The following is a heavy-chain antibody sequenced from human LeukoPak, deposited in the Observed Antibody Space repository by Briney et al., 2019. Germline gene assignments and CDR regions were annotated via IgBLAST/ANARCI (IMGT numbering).Heavy chain of an antibody. CDR1: GGSISSSSYY. V-gene: IGHV4-39*01. J-gene: IGHJ4*02. CDR2: IYYSGST. Sequence: SETLSLTCTVSGGSISSSSYYWGWIRQPPGKGLEWIGSIYYSGSTYYNPSLKSRVTISVDTSKNQFSQKPSPVTAADTAVYYCASLGADGIAVAGTYLDYFDYWGQGTLVTVSS. D-gene: IGHD6-19*01. CDR3: ASLGADGIAVAGTYLDYFDY.